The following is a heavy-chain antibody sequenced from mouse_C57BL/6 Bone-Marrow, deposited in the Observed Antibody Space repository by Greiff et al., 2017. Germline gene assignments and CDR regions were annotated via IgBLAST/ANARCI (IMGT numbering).Heavy chain of an antibody. J-gene: IGHJ2*01. V-gene: IGHV1-22*01. D-gene: IGHD1-1*01. CDR3: ARMGILLRYFDY. CDR1: GYTFTDYN. CDR2: INPNNGGT. Sequence: VQLQQSGPELVKPGASVKMSCKASGYTFTDYNMHWVKQSHGKSLEWIGYINPNNGGTSYNQKFKGKATLTVNKSSSTAYMELRSLTSEDSAVYYCARMGILLRYFDYWGQGTTLTVSS.